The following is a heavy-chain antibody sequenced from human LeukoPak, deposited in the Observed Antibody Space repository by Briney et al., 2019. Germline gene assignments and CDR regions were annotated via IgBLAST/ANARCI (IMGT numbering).Heavy chain of an antibody. D-gene: IGHD3-22*01. Sequence: SETLSLTCTDSGGSISSYYWSWIRQPPGKGLEWIGYIYYSGSTNYNPSLKSRVTISVDTSKNQFSLRLTSVTAADTAVYYCATTINYYDSSGHYYNWFDPWGQGTLVTVSS. CDR2: IYYSGST. CDR1: GGSISSYY. CDR3: ATTINYYDSSGHYYNWFDP. J-gene: IGHJ5*02. V-gene: IGHV4-59*01.